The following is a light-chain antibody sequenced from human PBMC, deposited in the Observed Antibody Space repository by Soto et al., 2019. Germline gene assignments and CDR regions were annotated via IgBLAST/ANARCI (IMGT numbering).Light chain of an antibody. CDR2: EVN. J-gene: IGLJ1*01. CDR1: SSDIGTYSL. V-gene: IGLV2-23*02. Sequence: QSVPTQPASVSGSPGQSITISCTGTSSDIGTYSLVSWYQQHPGKAPKLMIYEVNKRPSGVSDRFSGSKSGNTASLTISGLQAEDEADYYCCSYAGSSTLYVFGTGTKVTVL. CDR3: CSYAGSSTLYV.